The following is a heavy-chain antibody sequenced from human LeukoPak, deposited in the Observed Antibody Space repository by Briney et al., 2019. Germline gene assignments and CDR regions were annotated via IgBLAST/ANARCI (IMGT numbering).Heavy chain of an antibody. CDR2: ISSSSSYI. J-gene: IGHJ4*02. Sequence: GGSLRLSCAASGFTFSSYSMNWVRQAPGKGLEWVSSISSSSSYIYYADSVKGRFTISRDNAKNSLYLQMNSLRAEDTALYYCARDRTVTTSLFDYWGQGTLVTVSS. V-gene: IGHV3-21*04. D-gene: IGHD4-17*01. CDR1: GFTFSSYS. CDR3: ARDRTVTTSLFDY.